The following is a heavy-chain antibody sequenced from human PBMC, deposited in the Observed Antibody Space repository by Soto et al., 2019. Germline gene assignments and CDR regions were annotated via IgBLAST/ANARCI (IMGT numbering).Heavy chain of an antibody. CDR2: ILDDGASE. J-gene: IGHJ4*02. Sequence: QVQLVESGGGVVKPGSSLRLSCAASGFTFSRNAMHWVRQAPGKGLEWMAMILDDGASEYYADSVKGRFTISRDNSKKMLYPEMNSLKAEDTAVYYCAGDPYGEYFDYWGQGDLVPGSS. D-gene: IGHD2-21*01. CDR3: AGDPYGEYFDY. V-gene: IGHV3-30*14. CDR1: GFTFSRNA.